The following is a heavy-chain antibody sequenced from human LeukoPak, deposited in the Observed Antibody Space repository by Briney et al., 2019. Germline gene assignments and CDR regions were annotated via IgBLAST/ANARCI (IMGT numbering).Heavy chain of an antibody. D-gene: IGHD3-22*01. CDR1: GGSISSGDYY. CDR3: AAHSSGYDSGNYAFDI. J-gene: IGHJ3*02. Sequence: SETLSLTCTVSGGSISSGDYYWSWIRQPPGKGLEWIGYIYYSGSTYYNPSLKSRVTISVDTSKNRFSLKLSSVTAADTAVYYCAAHSSGYDSGNYAFDIWGQGTMVTVSS. CDR2: IYYSGST. V-gene: IGHV4-30-4*08.